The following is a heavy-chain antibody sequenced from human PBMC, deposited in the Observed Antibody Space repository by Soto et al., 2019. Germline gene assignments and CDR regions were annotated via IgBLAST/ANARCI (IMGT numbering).Heavy chain of an antibody. D-gene: IGHD4-4*01. J-gene: IGHJ4*02. CDR2: ISWHSGTI. CDR3: AKEKLYSKYEYYFDS. V-gene: IGHV3-9*01. Sequence: SRLIPCSASGSSLRNYGMHRFRRDPRKGLEWVSGISWHSGTIGYADSVRGRFTISRDNAKNSLYLQMTTLRPEDTALYYCAKEKLYSKYEYYFDSWGQGTLVTV. CDR1: GSSLRNYG.